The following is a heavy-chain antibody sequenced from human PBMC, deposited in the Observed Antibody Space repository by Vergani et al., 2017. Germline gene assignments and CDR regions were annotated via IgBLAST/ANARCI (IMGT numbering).Heavy chain of an antibody. D-gene: IGHD1-1*01. J-gene: IGHJ4*02. V-gene: IGHV1-2*02. Sequence: QVQLVQSGAEVKKPGASVKVSCKASEYTFADYYIHWVRQAPGQGLEWMGWINPNSGGTNSAQKFQGRVTMTWDTSINTAYMELSRLRSDDTAVYYCASMNGLGAARSIGWGQGTLVTVSS. CDR1: EYTFADYY. CDR2: INPNSGGT. CDR3: ASMNGLGAARSIG.